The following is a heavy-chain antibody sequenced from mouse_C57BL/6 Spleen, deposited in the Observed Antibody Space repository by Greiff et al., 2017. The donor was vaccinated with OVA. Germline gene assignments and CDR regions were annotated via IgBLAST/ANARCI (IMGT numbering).Heavy chain of an antibody. D-gene: IGHD2-5*01. CDR1: GYTFTDYY. J-gene: IGHJ3*01. Sequence: EVQLQQSGPELVKPGASVKISCKASGYTFTDYYMNWVKQSHGKSLEWIGDINPNHGGTSYNQKFKGKATLTVDKSSSTAYMELRSLTSEDAAVYYCARRKFYYSNYDWFAYWGQGTLVTVSA. CDR3: ARRKFYYSNYDWFAY. V-gene: IGHV1-26*01. CDR2: INPNHGGT.